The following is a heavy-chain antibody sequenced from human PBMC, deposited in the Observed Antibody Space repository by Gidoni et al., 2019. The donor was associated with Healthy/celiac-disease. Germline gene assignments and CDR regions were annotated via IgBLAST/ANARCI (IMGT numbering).Heavy chain of an antibody. CDR2: INSDGSST. CDR3: AIEKYSSGWYGWDY. Sequence: EVQLVESGGGLVQPGGSLRLSCAASGFTFSSYWMHWVRQAPGKGLVWVSRINSDGSSTSYADSVKGRFTISRDNAKNTLYLQMNSLRAEDTAVYYCAIEKYSSGWYGWDYWGQGTLVTVSS. V-gene: IGHV3-74*01. CDR1: GFTFSSYW. J-gene: IGHJ4*02. D-gene: IGHD6-19*01.